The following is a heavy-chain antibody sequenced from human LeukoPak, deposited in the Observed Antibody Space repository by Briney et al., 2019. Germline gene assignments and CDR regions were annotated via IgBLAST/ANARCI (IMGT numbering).Heavy chain of an antibody. Sequence: GGSLRLSCAASGFTFSSYEMNWVRQAPGKGLEWVSYISSSGTTIYYADSVKGRFTISRDNAKNSLYLQMNSLRAEDTAVYYCARDVVGVSFFDYWGQGTLVTVSS. J-gene: IGHJ4*02. CDR2: ISSSGTTI. V-gene: IGHV3-48*03. D-gene: IGHD2-2*01. CDR1: GFTFSSYE. CDR3: ARDVVGVSFFDY.